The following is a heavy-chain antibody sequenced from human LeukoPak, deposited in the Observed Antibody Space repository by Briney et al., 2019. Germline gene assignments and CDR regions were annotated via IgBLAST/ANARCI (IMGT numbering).Heavy chain of an antibody. J-gene: IGHJ4*02. CDR2: ISYDGSNK. Sequence: PGGSLRLACAASGFTFSSYAIHWVRQAPGKGLEWVAVISYDGSNKYYADSVKGRFTISRDNSKNTLYLQMNSLRAEDTAVYYCAAGYYYDFWGQGTLVTVSS. V-gene: IGHV3-30*01. CDR3: AAGYYYDF. D-gene: IGHD3-22*01. CDR1: GFTFSSYA.